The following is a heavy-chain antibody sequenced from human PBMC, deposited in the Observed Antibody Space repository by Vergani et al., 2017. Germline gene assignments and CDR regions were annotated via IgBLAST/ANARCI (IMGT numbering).Heavy chain of an antibody. V-gene: IGHV3-21*05. Sequence: EVQLVESGGGLVKRGGSLRLSCAASGFTFSSYSMNWVRQAPGKGLEWVSYISSSGSTIYYADSVKGRFTISRDNAKNSLYLQMNSLRAEDTAVYYCARASENYDFWSGLRPPDYMDVWGKGTTVTVSS. CDR3: ARASENYDFWSGLRPPDYMDV. D-gene: IGHD3-3*01. CDR2: ISSSGSTI. CDR1: GFTFSSYS. J-gene: IGHJ6*03.